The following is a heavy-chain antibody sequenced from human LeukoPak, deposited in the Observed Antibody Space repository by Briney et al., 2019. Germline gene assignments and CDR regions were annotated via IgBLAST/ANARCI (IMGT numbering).Heavy chain of an antibody. CDR1: GGSNSSSSYY. J-gene: IGHJ4*02. V-gene: IGHV4-39*07. Sequence: PSETLSLTCTVSGGSNSSSSYYWGWIRQPPGKGLEWIGSIYYSGSTYYNPSLKSRVTISVDTSKNQFSLRLSSVTAADTAVYYCARVARTYYYDSSGYYPSNFDYWGQGTLVTVSS. CDR3: ARVARTYYYDSSGYYPSNFDY. D-gene: IGHD3-22*01. CDR2: IYYSGST.